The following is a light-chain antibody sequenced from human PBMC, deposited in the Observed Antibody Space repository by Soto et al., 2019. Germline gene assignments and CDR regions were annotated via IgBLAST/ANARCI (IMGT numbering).Light chain of an antibody. Sequence: DIVMTQSPDSLAVSLGERATINCKSSQSVLYSSNNKNYFAWYQQKPGQHPKLLIYWASTRESGVPDRFSGRGSGTDFTLTISSLQAEDVAVSCCQQYYSTPPYTFGQGTKLEIK. CDR3: QQYYSTPPYT. CDR2: WAS. CDR1: QSVLYSSNNKNY. J-gene: IGKJ2*01. V-gene: IGKV4-1*01.